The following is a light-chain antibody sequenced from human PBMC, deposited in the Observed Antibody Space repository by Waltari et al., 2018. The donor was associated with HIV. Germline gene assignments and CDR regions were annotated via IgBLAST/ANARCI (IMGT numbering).Light chain of an antibody. V-gene: IGKV3D-15*03. Sequence: EIVMTPSPATVSVSPGERVTLSCRARESVSSNLAWYQQKPGPPPRLLIYGAFIRSTGLPDRFSGSGSGTEFTLTISTLQSEDLAVYYCQQYNSRPLIGGGTKVDFK. J-gene: IGKJ4*01. CDR3: QQYNSRPL. CDR2: GAF. CDR1: ESVSSN.